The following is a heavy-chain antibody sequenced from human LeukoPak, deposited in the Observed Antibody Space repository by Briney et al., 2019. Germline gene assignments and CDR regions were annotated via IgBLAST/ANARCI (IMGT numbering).Heavy chain of an antibody. CDR2: ISSSSSYI. Sequence: PGGSLRLSCAASGFTVSSNYMSWVRQAPGKGLEWVSSISSSSSYIYYADSVKGRFTISRDNAKNSLYLQMNSLRAEDTAVYYCARDRISDAFDIWGQGTMVTVSS. CDR1: GFTVSSNY. J-gene: IGHJ3*02. V-gene: IGHV3-21*01. D-gene: IGHD2-15*01. CDR3: ARDRISDAFDI.